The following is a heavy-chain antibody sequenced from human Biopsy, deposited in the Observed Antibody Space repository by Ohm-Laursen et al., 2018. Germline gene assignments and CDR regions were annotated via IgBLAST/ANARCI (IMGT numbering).Heavy chain of an antibody. Sequence: GSLRLSCAASGFSVSSYDMNWVRQAPGKGLEWISYISETSSHIYDADSVRGRFTVARDIAKNSLYLQLNSLRVEDTAVYYRARDSSRRAREGGMDVWGQGTTVTVSS. CDR2: ISETSSHI. CDR1: GFSVSSYD. J-gene: IGHJ6*02. CDR3: ARDSSRRAREGGMDV. V-gene: IGHV3-21*01. D-gene: IGHD6-6*01.